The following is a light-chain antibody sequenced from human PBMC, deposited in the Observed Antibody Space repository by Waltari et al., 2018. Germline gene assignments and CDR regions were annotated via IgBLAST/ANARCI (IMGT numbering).Light chain of an antibody. Sequence: QSLVYSDGKTFLNWFEQRPGQSPRRLIYKVSSRESGVPDRFSGTGAGTDFTRRISSVEAEDVGVDYCMQGTHPDTFSQGTKLAI. V-gene: IGKV2-30*01. CDR1: QSLVYSDGKTF. J-gene: IGKJ2*01. CDR2: KVS. CDR3: MQGTHPDT.